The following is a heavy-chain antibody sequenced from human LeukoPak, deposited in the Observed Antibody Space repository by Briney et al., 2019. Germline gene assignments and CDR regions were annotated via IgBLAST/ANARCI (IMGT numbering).Heavy chain of an antibody. V-gene: IGHV4-34*01. Sequence: SETLSLTCAVYGGSFSDYYWSWIRQPPGKGLEWIGEINHSGSTNYNPSLKSRVTISVDTSKNQFSLKLSSVTAADTAVFYCARAFYSSSWYHKEDFFDYWGQGTLVTVSS. J-gene: IGHJ4*02. CDR2: INHSGST. CDR1: GGSFSDYY. D-gene: IGHD6-13*01. CDR3: ARAFYSSSWYHKEDFFDY.